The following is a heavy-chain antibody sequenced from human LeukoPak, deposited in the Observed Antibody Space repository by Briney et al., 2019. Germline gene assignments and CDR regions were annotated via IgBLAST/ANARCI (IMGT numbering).Heavy chain of an antibody. D-gene: IGHD3-16*01. CDR2: IYTSGST. V-gene: IGHV4-4*07. Sequence: SETLSLTCTVSGGSISSYYWSWIRQPAGRGLEWIGRIYTSGSTNYNPSLKSRVTMSVDTSKNQFSLKLSSVTAADTAVYYCARGYLRLGWNSNYFDYWGQGTLVTVSS. CDR1: GGSISSYY. CDR3: ARGYLRLGWNSNYFDY. J-gene: IGHJ4*02.